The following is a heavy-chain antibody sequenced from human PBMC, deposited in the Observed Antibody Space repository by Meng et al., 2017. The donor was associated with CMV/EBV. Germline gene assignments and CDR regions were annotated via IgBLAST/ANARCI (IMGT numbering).Heavy chain of an antibody. CDR1: GGSISSGDYY. V-gene: IGHV4-30-4*08. Sequence: QVQLQESGPGLCKPSQTLSLTCTVSGGSISSGDYYWSWIRQPPGKGLEWIGYIYYSGSTYYNPSLKSRVTISVDTSKNQFSLKLSSVTAADTAVYYCARVTSRVAGAFDYWGQGTLVTVSS. D-gene: IGHD1-14*01. CDR3: ARVTSRVAGAFDY. CDR2: IYYSGST. J-gene: IGHJ4*02.